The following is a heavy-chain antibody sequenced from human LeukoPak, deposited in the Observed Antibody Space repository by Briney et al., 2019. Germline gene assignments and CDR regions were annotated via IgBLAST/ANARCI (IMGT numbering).Heavy chain of an antibody. V-gene: IGHV3-74*01. CDR1: GFTFSNHW. D-gene: IGHD5-18*01. CDR3: ARGGSDTAMAHDY. Sequence: GGSLRLSCAASGFTFSNHWMHWVRQAPGKGLMWVSRINRDGSRTDYADSVKGRFTVSRDDAKNTLYLQVNSLRAEDTAVYFCARGGSDTAMAHDYWGQGTLVTVSS. J-gene: IGHJ4*02. CDR2: INRDGSRT.